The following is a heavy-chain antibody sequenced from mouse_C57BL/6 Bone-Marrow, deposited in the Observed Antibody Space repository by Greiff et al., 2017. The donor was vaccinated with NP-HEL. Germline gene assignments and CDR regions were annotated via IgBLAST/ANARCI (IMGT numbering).Heavy chain of an antibody. CDR1: GYTFTSYW. J-gene: IGHJ4*01. CDR2: IYPGSGST. CDR3: ARIDYGYDGGYAMDY. V-gene: IGHV1-55*01. D-gene: IGHD2-2*01. Sequence: QVQLQQPGAELVKPGASVKMSCKASGYTFTSYWITWVKQRPGQGLEWIGDIYPGSGSTNYNEKFKSKATLTVDTSSSTAYMQLSSLTSEDSAVYFCARIDYGYDGGYAMDYWGQGTSVTVSS.